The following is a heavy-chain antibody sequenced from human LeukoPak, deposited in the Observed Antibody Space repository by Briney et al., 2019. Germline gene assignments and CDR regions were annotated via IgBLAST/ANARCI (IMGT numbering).Heavy chain of an antibody. D-gene: IGHD3-22*01. CDR1: GGSFSSYY. CDR3: TRGSIAYYYMDV. CDR2: IYYSGST. V-gene: IGHV4-59*01. J-gene: IGHJ6*03. Sequence: SETLSLTCAVYGGSFSSYYWSWIRQPPGKGLAWIGNIYYSGSTNYNPSLKSRVTISVDTSKHQFSLKLSSVTAADTAVYYCTRGSIAYYYMDVWGKGTTVTISS.